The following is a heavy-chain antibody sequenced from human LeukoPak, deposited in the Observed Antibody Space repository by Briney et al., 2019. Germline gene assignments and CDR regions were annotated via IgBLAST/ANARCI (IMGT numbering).Heavy chain of an antibody. J-gene: IGHJ4*02. CDR1: GGSISSYY. D-gene: IGHD4-17*01. V-gene: IGHV4-59*12. CDR3: ARVSTTVTTTSFDY. CDR2: IYYSGST. Sequence: SETLSLTCTVSGGSISSYYWSWIRQPPGKGLEWIGYIYYSGSTNYNPSLKSRVTISVDTSKNQFSLKLSSVTAADTAVYYCARVSTTVTTTSFDYWGQGTLVTVSS.